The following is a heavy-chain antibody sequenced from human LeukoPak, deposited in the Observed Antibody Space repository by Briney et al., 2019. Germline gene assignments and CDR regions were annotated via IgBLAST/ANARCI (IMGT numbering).Heavy chain of an antibody. J-gene: IGHJ5*01. CDR1: GFTTSTYA. D-gene: IGHD3-22*01. Sequence: AGSLSLTCAASGFTTSTYALSWVRQPPGKGLELVTGISCSGGSTYYAHSVKGRFTISRDNTISRYTSKNTLYLQMTSLRAEDTVVYYCARAGYYDSSGQFVSWGQGTLVTVSS. V-gene: IGHV3-23*01. CDR3: ARAGYYDSSGQFVS. CDR2: ISCSGGST.